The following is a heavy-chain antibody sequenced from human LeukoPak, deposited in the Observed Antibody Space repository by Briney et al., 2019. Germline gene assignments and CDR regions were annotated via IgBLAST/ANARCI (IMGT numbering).Heavy chain of an antibody. J-gene: IGHJ4*02. V-gene: IGHV3-23*01. Sequence: PGGSLRLSCAASGFTFSSYAMSWVRQAPGKGLEWVSAISGSGGSTYYADSVKGRFTISRDNSKNTLYLQMNSLRAEDTAVYYCARDGADAYYFDYWGQGTLVTVSS. CDR2: ISGSGGST. CDR1: GFTFSSYA. CDR3: ARDGADAYYFDY.